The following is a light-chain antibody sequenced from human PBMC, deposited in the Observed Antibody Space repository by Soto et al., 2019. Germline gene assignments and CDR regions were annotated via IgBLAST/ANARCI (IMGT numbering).Light chain of an antibody. Sequence: QSVLTQPASVSGSPGQSITISCTGTSSNVGGYNYVSWYQHHPGKAPKLIIYDVSNRPSAVSNRFSGSKSGNTASLTISGLQPEDEADYYCSSYTTSNTRQIVFGTGTKVTVL. J-gene: IGLJ1*01. CDR2: DVS. CDR1: SSNVGGYNY. V-gene: IGLV2-14*03. CDR3: SSYTTSNTRQIV.